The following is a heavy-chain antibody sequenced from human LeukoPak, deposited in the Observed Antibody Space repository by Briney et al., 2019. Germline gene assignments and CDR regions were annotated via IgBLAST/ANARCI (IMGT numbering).Heavy chain of an antibody. CDR2: INHSGST. Sequence: PSETLSLTCAVYGGSFSGYYWSWIRQPPGKGLEWIGEINHSGSTNCNPSLKSRVTISVDTSKNQFSLKLSSVTAADTAVYYCARGRRGQWLDRRRYYFDYWGQGTLVTVSS. CDR3: ARGRRGQWLDRRRYYFDY. J-gene: IGHJ4*02. V-gene: IGHV4-34*01. CDR1: GGSFSGYY. D-gene: IGHD6-19*01.